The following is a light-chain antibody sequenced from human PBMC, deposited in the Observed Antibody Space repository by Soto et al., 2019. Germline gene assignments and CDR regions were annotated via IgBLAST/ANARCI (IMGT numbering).Light chain of an antibody. CDR2: EVN. J-gene: IGLJ2*01. Sequence: QSALTQPASVSGSPGQSITISCTGTSSDVGSYNYVSWYQQHPGKVPKLIIYEVNNRPSGVSNRFSGSKSGNTASLTISGLQAEDEADYYCTSYTTSSTLVFGGGTKLTVL. CDR1: SSDVGSYNY. CDR3: TSYTTSSTLV. V-gene: IGLV2-14*01.